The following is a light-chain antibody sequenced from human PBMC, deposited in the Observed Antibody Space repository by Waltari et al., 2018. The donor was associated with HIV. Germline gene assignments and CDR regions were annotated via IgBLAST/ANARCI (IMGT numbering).Light chain of an antibody. Sequence: QSVLTQPPSASGTPGQRVTISCSGSSSSIGNYTINWYRQLPGMAPKLLIYINNPRPSGVPDRFSGSKSGTSASLAISGLQSEDEADYSCSTWDASLNGWVFGGGTKLTVL. J-gene: IGLJ3*02. CDR2: INN. V-gene: IGLV1-44*01. CDR1: SSSIGNYT. CDR3: STWDASLNGWV.